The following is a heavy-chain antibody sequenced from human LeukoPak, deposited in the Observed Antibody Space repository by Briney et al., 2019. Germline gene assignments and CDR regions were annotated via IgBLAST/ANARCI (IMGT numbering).Heavy chain of an antibody. CDR3: ARDKGHYYDSSGLQGFDP. J-gene: IGHJ5*02. CDR1: GGSISSGDYY. Sequence: PSETLSLTCTVSGGSISSGDYYWRWIRQPPGKGLGWIGYIYYSGSTYYNPSLKSRVTISVDTSKNQFSLKLSSVTAADTAVYYCARDKGHYYDSSGLQGFDPWGQGTLVTVSS. V-gene: IGHV4-30-4*08. D-gene: IGHD3-22*01. CDR2: IYYSGST.